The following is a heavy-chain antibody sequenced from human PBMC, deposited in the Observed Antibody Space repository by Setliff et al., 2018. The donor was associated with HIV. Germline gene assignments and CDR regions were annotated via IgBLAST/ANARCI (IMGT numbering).Heavy chain of an antibody. CDR1: GYTFTSFG. CDR2: ISANNGNT. J-gene: IGHJ6*03. CDR3: ARGIAARGNYYYMDV. Sequence: ASVKVSCKASGYTFTSFGINWVRQAPGQGLEWMGWISANNGNTNYAQRLHDRVTMTTDTSTSTVYMELRSLRSDDTAVYYCARGIAARGNYYYMDVWGEGTTVTVSS. D-gene: IGHD6-6*01. V-gene: IGHV1-18*01.